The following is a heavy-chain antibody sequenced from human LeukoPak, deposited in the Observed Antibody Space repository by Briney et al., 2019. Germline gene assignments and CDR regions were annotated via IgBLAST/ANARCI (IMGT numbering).Heavy chain of an antibody. V-gene: IGHV4-59*04. CDR1: GGAISGYY. D-gene: IGHD2-15*01. Sequence: SETLSLTCAVSGGAISGYYWSWIRQPPGKGLERIGTIYYSGSTYYNPSLKSRVTISVDTSKNQFSLKLSSVTAADTAVYYCARVGFCSGGSCLSFDYWGQGTLVTVSS. CDR2: IYYSGST. J-gene: IGHJ4*02. CDR3: ARVGFCSGGSCLSFDY.